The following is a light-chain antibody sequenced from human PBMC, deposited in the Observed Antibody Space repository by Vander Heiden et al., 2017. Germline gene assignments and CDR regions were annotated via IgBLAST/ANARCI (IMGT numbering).Light chain of an antibody. J-gene: IGKJ3*01. CDR2: AAS. Sequence: DIQLTQSPSFLSASVGDRVTITCRASQGISSYLAWYQQKPGKAPKLLIYAASTLQRGVPSRFCSSGSGAEFTLTISSLQPADYATYYYRQLTSNPRVTFGPGTKVXIK. CDR3: RQLTSNPRVT. V-gene: IGKV1-9*01. CDR1: QGISSY.